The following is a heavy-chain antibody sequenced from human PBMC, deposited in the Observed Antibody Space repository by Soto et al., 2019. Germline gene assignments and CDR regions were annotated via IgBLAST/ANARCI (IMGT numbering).Heavy chain of an antibody. CDR2: IFYSGST. D-gene: IGHD4-17*01. V-gene: IGHV4-30-4*01. Sequence: QVQLQESGPGLVKPSQTLSLTCTVSGGSISSGDYYWSWIRQPPGTGLEWIGYIFYSGSTYYNPSLKSRVNISVDTSKNQFSLRLSSVTAADTAVYYCARTLDYGGMSSWGQGTLVTVSS. J-gene: IGHJ5*02. CDR1: GGSISSGDYY. CDR3: ARTLDYGGMSS.